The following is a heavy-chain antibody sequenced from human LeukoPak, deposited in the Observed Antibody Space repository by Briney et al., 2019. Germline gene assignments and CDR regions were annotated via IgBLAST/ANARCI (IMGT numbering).Heavy chain of an antibody. J-gene: IGHJ4*02. CDR2: IYSGGST. Sequence: PGGSLRLSCAASGLTVSSNYMSWVRQAPGKGLEWVSVIYSGGSTYYADSVKGRFTISRDNSKNTLYLQMNSLRAEDTAVYYCARSEWELLLSFDYWGQGTLVTVSS. D-gene: IGHD1-26*01. CDR3: ARSEWELLLSFDY. CDR1: GLTVSSNY. V-gene: IGHV3-66*01.